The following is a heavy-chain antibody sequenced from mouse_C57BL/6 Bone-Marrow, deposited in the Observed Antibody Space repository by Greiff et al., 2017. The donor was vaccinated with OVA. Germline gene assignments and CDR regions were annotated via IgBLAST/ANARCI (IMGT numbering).Heavy chain of an antibody. CDR1: GYTFTSYG. Sequence: QVQLQQSGAELARPGASVKLSCKASGYTFTSYGISWVKQRTGQGLEWIGEIYPRSGNTYYNEKFKGKATLTADNSSSTAYMELRSLTSEDSAVYFCARSRLLLLLELDYWGQGTSVTVSS. CDR3: ARSRLLLLLELDY. CDR2: IYPRSGNT. D-gene: IGHD1-1*01. V-gene: IGHV1-81*01. J-gene: IGHJ4*01.